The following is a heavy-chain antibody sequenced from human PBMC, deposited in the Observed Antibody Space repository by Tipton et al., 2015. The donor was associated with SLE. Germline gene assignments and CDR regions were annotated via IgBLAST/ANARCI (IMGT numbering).Heavy chain of an antibody. CDR3: AMRSTSSQVDY. CDR2: LVPILDIA. D-gene: IGHD2-2*01. CDR1: GDTVSSYT. Sequence: QLVQSGPEVKAPGSSVKVSCKATGDTVSSYTVSWVRQAPGQGLEWMGRLVPILDIADYAQKFLGRVTITADKSTSTAYMELSSLRSEDTAVYYCAMRSTSSQVDYWGQGTLITVSS. J-gene: IGHJ4*02. V-gene: IGHV1-69*09.